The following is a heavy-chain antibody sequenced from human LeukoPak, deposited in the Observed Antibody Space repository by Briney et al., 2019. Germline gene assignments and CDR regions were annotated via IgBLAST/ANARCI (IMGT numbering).Heavy chain of an antibody. CDR3: ARDPGGSAKSDF. V-gene: IGHV4-61*01. D-gene: IGHD3-10*01. Sequence: PSETLSLTCTVSGGSVISGSYHWIWIRQPPGKGLEWIGYIYYSGSTNYNSSLKSRVTISVDTSKNQFSLKLSSVTAADTAVYYCARDPGGSAKSDFWGQGALVTVSS. CDR1: GGSVISGSYH. CDR2: IYYSGST. J-gene: IGHJ4*02.